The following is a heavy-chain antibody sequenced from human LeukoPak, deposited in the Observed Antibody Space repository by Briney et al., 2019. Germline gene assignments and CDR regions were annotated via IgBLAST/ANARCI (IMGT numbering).Heavy chain of an antibody. J-gene: IGHJ4*02. Sequence: PGGSLRLSCTTSGFSFADEALSWIRQAPGKGLEWVGFIRRKASGGAIEYAASVKGRFTISRDDSNGIAYLQMNSLRAEDTAVYYCSRAQSGSGLGYWGQGTLVTVSS. V-gene: IGHV3-49*03. CDR1: GFSFADEA. D-gene: IGHD6-25*01. CDR3: SRAQSGSGLGY. CDR2: IRRKASGGAI.